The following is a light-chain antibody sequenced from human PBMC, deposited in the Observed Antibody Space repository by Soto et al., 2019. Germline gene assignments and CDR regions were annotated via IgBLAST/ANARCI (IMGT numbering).Light chain of an antibody. CDR1: QSVSRN. CDR3: QQYHNWPLT. CDR2: GAS. J-gene: IGKJ4*01. Sequence: ETVMTQSPAALSVSPGEKITLSCRASQSVSRNLAWYQQRPGQTPRLVIYGASTRATGIPVRFTASGSGTEFTLTISSLQSEDCEVYYCQQYHNWPLTFGGGTKVEIK. V-gene: IGKV3-15*01.